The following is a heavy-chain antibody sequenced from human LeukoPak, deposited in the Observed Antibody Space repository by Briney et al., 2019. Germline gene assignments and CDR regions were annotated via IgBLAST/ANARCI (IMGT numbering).Heavy chain of an antibody. V-gene: IGHV3-23*01. CDR3: ARASVEWELLTYYFDY. CDR2: ISGSGGST. CDR1: GFTFDDYA. J-gene: IGHJ4*02. D-gene: IGHD1-26*01. Sequence: PGRSLRLSCAASGFTFDDYAMHWVRQAPGKGLEWVSAISGSGGSTYFADSVKGRFTISRDNSKNTLYLQMSSLRAEDTAVYYCARASVEWELLTYYFDYWGQGTLVTVSS.